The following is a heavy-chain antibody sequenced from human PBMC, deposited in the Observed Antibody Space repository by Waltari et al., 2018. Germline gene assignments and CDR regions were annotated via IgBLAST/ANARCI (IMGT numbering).Heavy chain of an antibody. V-gene: IGHV1-69*04. CDR1: GGTFSSYA. D-gene: IGHD6-25*01. Sequence: QVQLVQSGAEVKKPGSSVKVSCKASGGTFSSYAFSWVRQAPGQGLEWMGGIIPILGIANYAQKFQGRVTITADESTSTAYMELSSLRSEDTAVYYCARVRIQSRRGYRSNWFDPWGQGTLVTVSS. CDR3: ARVRIQSRRGYRSNWFDP. CDR2: IIPILGIA. J-gene: IGHJ5*02.